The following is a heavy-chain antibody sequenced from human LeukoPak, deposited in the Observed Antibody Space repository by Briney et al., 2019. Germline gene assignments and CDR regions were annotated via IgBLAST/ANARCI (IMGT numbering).Heavy chain of an antibody. D-gene: IGHD3-22*01. CDR1: GGSISSGGYY. CDR2: IYYSGST. V-gene: IGHV4-30-4*08. Sequence: SETLSLTCTVSGGSISSGGYYWSWIRQHPGKGLEWIGYIYYSGSTYYNPSLKSRATISLDTSEKQFSLKLSSVTAADTAVYYCASMRAYYYDSSGSYYFDYWGQGTLVTVSS. J-gene: IGHJ4*02. CDR3: ASMRAYYYDSSGSYYFDY.